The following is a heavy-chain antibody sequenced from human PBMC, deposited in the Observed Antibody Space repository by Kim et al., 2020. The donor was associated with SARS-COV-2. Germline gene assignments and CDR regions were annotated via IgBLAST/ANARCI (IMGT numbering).Heavy chain of an antibody. J-gene: IGHJ5*02. CDR2: IYYSGST. V-gene: IGHV4-30-4*01. CDR1: GGSISSGDYY. D-gene: IGHD2-21*01. Sequence: SETLSLTCTVSGGSISSGDYYWSWIRQPPGKGLEWIGYIYYSGSTYYNPSLKSRVTISVDTSKNQFSLKLSSVTAADTAVYYCARGSDVVWFDPWGQGTLVTVSS. CDR3: ARGSDVVWFDP.